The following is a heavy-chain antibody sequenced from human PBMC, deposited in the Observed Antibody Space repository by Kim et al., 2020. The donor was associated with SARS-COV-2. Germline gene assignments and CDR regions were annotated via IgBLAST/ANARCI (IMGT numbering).Heavy chain of an antibody. J-gene: IGHJ2*01. CDR3: ARHWRGVLGYDSSGYFPVYWYFDL. V-gene: IGHV5-51*01. CDR1: GYSFTSYW. CDR2: IYPGDSDT. Sequence: GESLKISCKGSGYSFTSYWIGWVRQMPGKGLEWMGIIYPGDSDTRYSPSFQGQVTISADKSISTAYLQWSSLKASDTAMYYCARHWRGVLGYDSSGYFPVYWYFDLWGRGTLVTVSS. D-gene: IGHD3-22*01.